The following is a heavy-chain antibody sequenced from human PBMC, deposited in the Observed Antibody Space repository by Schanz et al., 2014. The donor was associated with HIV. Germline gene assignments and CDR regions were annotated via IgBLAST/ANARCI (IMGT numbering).Heavy chain of an antibody. CDR2: IIPLFGTS. CDR1: GGTFINYA. J-gene: IGHJ5*02. CDR3: ARDLGGDFWSSQGGLDP. V-gene: IGHV1-69*01. D-gene: IGHD3-3*01. Sequence: QVQLVQSGAEVKKPGSSVKVSCKPSGGTFINYAFSWVRQAPGQGLEWMGGIIPLFGTSNYAQKFQGRVTITADESTSTAYMELSSLRSEDTAVYYCARDLGGDFWSSQGGLDPWGQGTLVTVSS.